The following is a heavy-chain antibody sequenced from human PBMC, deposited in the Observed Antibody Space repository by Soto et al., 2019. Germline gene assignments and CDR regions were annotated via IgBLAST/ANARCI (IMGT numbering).Heavy chain of an antibody. J-gene: IGHJ4*02. D-gene: IGHD5-18*01. CDR2: ISGSGGDT. V-gene: IGHV3-23*01. CDR3: AGPGYSSQDY. CDR1: GVTFSSFA. Sequence: GGSLRLSCVASGVTFSSFALSWVRQAPGKGLEWVSAISGSGGDTDYADSVKGRFTISRDNSKSTLYLQLNSLRVEDTAVYYCAGPGYSSQDYWGQGTLVTVYS.